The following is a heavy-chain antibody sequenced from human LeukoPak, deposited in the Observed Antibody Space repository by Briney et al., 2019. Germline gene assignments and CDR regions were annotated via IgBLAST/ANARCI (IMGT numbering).Heavy chain of an antibody. CDR1: GFTFSIHW. V-gene: IGHV3-74*03. CDR3: VKGYNYGYSWDY. Sequence: QSGGSLRLSCAASGFTFSIHWMHWVRQAPGKGPVWVAHINSDGSSTTYADSVKGRFIISRDNAGNTLYLQMNSLGAEDTAVYYCVKGYNYGYSWDYWGQGTLVTVSS. CDR2: INSDGSST. D-gene: IGHD5-18*01. J-gene: IGHJ4*02.